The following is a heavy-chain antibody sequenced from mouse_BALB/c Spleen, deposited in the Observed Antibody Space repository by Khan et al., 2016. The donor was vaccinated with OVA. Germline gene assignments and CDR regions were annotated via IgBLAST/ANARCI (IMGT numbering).Heavy chain of an antibody. Sequence: ESGAELVNPGASVNLSCKASGYTLTSYWMHWVKQRPGQGLEWIGEINPSNGRTNYNEKFKSKATLTVDKSSSTAYMQLSSPTSEDSAVYYCARLLINFDYWGQGTTLTVSS. V-gene: IGHV1S81*02. D-gene: IGHD2-1*01. CDR1: GYTLTSYW. J-gene: IGHJ2*01. CDR3: ARLLINFDY. CDR2: INPSNGRT.